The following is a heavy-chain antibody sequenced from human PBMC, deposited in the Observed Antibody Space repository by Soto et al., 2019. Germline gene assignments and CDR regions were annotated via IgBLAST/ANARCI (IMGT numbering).Heavy chain of an antibody. Sequence: QVQLVQSGAEVKKPGASVKVSCKASGYTFTSYAINWVRQSPGQGLEWRGWISTYNGNTNYAQNLQGRVTLTTDTSTSTAYMELRSLRSDDTAVYYCARTFYYDSSGYYSPVDYWGQGTLVTVSS. CDR3: ARTFYYDSSGYYSPVDY. CDR2: ISTYNGNT. D-gene: IGHD3-22*01. CDR1: GYTFTSYA. J-gene: IGHJ4*02. V-gene: IGHV1-18*01.